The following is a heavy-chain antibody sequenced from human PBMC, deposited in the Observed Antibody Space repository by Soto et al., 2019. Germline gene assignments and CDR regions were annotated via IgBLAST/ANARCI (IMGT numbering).Heavy chain of an antibody. CDR2: IYYSGST. CDR1: GGSVSSGSYY. J-gene: IGHJ6*02. CDR3: ARGEELRYYYYGMDV. V-gene: IGHV4-61*01. D-gene: IGHD1-26*01. Sequence: SETLSLTCTVSGGSVSSGSYYWSWIRQPPGKGLEWIGYIYYSGSTNYNPSLKSRVTISVDTSKNQFSLKLSSVTAADTAVYYCARGEELRYYYYGMDVWGQGTTVTVSS.